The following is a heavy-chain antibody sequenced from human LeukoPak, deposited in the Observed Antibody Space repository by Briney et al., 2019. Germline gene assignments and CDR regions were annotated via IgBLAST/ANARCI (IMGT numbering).Heavy chain of an antibody. CDR2: IRYDGSNK. V-gene: IGHV3-30*02. CDR3: AKDSYYCSGGSCSYGFDY. Sequence: GGSLRLSCAASGFTFSNYGMHWVRQAPGKGLEWVAFIRYDGSNKYYADSVKGRFTISRDNSKNTLYLQMNSLRAEDTAVYYCAKDSYYCSGGSCSYGFDYWGQGTLVTVSS. D-gene: IGHD2-15*01. J-gene: IGHJ4*02. CDR1: GFTFSNYG.